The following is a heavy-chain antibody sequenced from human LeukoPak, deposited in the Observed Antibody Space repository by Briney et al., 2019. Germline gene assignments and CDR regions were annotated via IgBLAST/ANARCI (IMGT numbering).Heavy chain of an antibody. D-gene: IGHD3-9*01. J-gene: IGHJ4*02. CDR2: IYYSGST. CDR3: ARQMLRYFDWLDY. V-gene: IGHV4-39*01. CDR1: GGSISSSSYY. Sequence: SETLSLTYTVSGGSISSSSYYWGWIRQPRGKGLEWIGSIYYSGSTYYNPSLKSRVTISVDTSKNQFSLKLSSVTAADTAVYYCARQMLRYFDWLDYWGQGTLVTVSS.